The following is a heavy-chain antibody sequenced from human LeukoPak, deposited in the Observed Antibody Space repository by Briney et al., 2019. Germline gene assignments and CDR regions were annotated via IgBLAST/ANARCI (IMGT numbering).Heavy chain of an antibody. CDR3: ARVCYDILTGYPLYGMDV. V-gene: IGHV4-34*01. D-gene: IGHD3-9*01. Sequence: PSETLSLTCAVYGGSFSGYYWGWIRQPPGKGLEWIGEINHSGSTNYNPSLKSRVTISVDTSKNQFSLKLSSVTAADTAVYYCARVCYDILTGYPLYGMDVWGQGTTVTVSS. CDR1: GGSFSGYY. J-gene: IGHJ6*02. CDR2: INHSGST.